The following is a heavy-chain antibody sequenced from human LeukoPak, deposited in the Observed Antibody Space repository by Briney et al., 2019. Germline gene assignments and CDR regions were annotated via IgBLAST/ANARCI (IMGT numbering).Heavy chain of an antibody. CDR1: GFTFSSYS. D-gene: IGHD3-22*01. CDR3: ARGEGSGYLLPFDY. J-gene: IGHJ4*02. V-gene: IGHV3-21*01. CDR2: ISSSSSYI. Sequence: GGSLSLCCAPSGFTFSSYSMNWVRQAPGKGLEWVSSISSSSSYIYYADPVKGRFTISRDNAKNSLYLQMNSLRAEDTAVYYCARGEGSGYLLPFDYWGQGTLVTVSS.